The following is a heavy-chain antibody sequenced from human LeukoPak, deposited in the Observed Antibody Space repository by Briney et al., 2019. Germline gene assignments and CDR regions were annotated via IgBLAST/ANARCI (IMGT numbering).Heavy chain of an antibody. CDR1: GSTVSSNS. D-gene: IGHD3-16*01. CDR3: ARRAGAYTHPYDY. Sequence: SGGSLRLSCTVSGSTVSSNSMSWVRQAPGKGLEWVSFIYSAGSTHYSDSVKGRFTISIDNSKNTLYLQMNSLRAEDTAVYYCARRAGAYTHPYDYWGQGTLVTVSS. CDR2: IYSAGST. J-gene: IGHJ4*02. V-gene: IGHV3-53*01.